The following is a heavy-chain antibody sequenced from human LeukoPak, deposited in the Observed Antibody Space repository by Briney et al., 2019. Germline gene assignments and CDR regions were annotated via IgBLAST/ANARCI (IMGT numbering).Heavy chain of an antibody. V-gene: IGHV3-23*01. D-gene: IGHD6-19*01. Sequence: GGSLRLSCAASGFTVSSNYMSWVRQAPGKGLEWVSAISGSGGSTYYADPVKGRFTISRDNSKNTLYLQMSSLRAEDTAVYYCAKGAGKGDFDYWGQGTLVTVSS. CDR2: ISGSGGST. CDR3: AKGAGKGDFDY. CDR1: GFTVSSNY. J-gene: IGHJ4*02.